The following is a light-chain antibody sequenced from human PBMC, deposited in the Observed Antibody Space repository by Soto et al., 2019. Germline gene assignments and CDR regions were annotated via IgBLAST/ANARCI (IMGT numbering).Light chain of an antibody. CDR3: QQFDNRPFT. Sequence: DFPMTQSPSSLSASVGDRVTIICQASQDINNYLNWYQQKPGKAPKLLIYDSSNLEIGVPSRFSGSGYGTRFSFTISSLQPEDIATYYCQQFDNRPFTFGQGTRLEIK. CDR2: DSS. J-gene: IGKJ5*01. CDR1: QDINNY. V-gene: IGKV1-33*01.